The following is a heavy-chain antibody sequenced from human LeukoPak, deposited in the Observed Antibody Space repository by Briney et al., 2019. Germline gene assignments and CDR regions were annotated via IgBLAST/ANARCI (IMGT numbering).Heavy chain of an antibody. Sequence: PSQTLSLTCAVSGGSISSGGYSWSWIRQPPGKRLEWIGEINHSGSTNYNPSLKSRVTISVDTSKNQFSLKLSSVTAADTAVYYCARGYCSSTSCYESDYFDYWGQGTLVTVSS. D-gene: IGHD2-2*01. J-gene: IGHJ4*02. CDR1: GGSISSGGYS. CDR3: ARGYCSSTSCYESDYFDY. V-gene: IGHV4-30-2*01. CDR2: INHSGST.